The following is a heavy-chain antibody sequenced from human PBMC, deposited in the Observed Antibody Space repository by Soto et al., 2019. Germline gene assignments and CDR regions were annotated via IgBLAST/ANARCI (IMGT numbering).Heavy chain of an antibody. CDR2: IKSKTDGGTP. D-gene: IGHD3-3*01. V-gene: IGHV3-15*07. CDR3: AKDRRFWSGYYMRDNWFDP. CDR1: GFTFTTAW. J-gene: IGHJ5*02. Sequence: PGGSLRLSCAASGFTFTTAWINWVRQAPGKGLEWVGRIKSKTDGGTPDFAAPVRGRFAISRDDSKSMVYLQMNSLKTEDTAVYYCAKDRRFWSGYYMRDNWFDPWGQGTLVTVSS.